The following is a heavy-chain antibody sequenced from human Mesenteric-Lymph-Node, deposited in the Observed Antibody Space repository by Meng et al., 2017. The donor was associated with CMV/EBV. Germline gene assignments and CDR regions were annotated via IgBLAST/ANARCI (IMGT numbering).Heavy chain of an antibody. D-gene: IGHD3-16*01. Sequence: CKGSGYSFTSYGISWVRQAPGQGLEWMGWISAYNGNTNYAQKLQGRVTMTTNTSTSTAYMELRSLRSDDTAVYYCARVKRYGGIFDYWGQGTLVTVSS. CDR3: ARVKRYGGIFDY. CDR1: GYSFTSYG. J-gene: IGHJ4*02. CDR2: ISAYNGNT. V-gene: IGHV1-18*01.